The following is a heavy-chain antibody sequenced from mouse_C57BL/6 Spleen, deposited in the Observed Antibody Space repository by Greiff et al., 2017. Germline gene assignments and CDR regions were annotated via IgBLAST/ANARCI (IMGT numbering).Heavy chain of an antibody. Sequence: VQLQQPGAELVKPGASVKLSCKASGYTFTSYWMHWVKQRPGRGLEWIGSIDPYSGGTTYNEKFKSKATLTVDKPSSTAYMQLSSLTSEDAAVYDCARKGYYSNLLDYWGQGTTLTVSS. CDR3: ARKGYYSNLLDY. V-gene: IGHV1-72*01. CDR1: GYTFTSYW. J-gene: IGHJ2*01. D-gene: IGHD2-5*01. CDR2: IDPYSGGT.